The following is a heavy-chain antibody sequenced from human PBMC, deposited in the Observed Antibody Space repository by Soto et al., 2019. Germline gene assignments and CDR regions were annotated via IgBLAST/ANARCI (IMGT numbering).Heavy chain of an antibody. J-gene: IGHJ6*02. CDR3: ARDRRDGYNPTGYYYYYYGMDV. D-gene: IGHD1-1*01. Sequence: SQTLSLTCAISVDSVSSNSAAWNWIRQSPSRGLEWLGRTYYRSKWYNDYAVSVKSRITINPDTSKNQFSLQLNSVTPEDTAVYYCARDRRDGYNPTGYYYYYYGMDVWGQGTTVTVSS. V-gene: IGHV6-1*01. CDR2: TYYRSKWYN. CDR1: VDSVSSNSAA.